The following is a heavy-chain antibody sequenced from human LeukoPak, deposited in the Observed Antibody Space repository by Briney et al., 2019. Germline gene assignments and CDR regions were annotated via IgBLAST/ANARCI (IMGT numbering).Heavy chain of an antibody. J-gene: IGHJ4*02. Sequence: GASVKVSCKASGGTFSSYAISWVRQAPGQGLEWMGGIIPIFGTANYAQKLQGRVTMTTDTSTSTAYMELRSLRSDDTAVYYCARDDKGFDYWGQGTLVTVSS. V-gene: IGHV1-69*05. CDR2: IIPIFGTA. D-gene: IGHD3-22*01. CDR3: ARDDKGFDY. CDR1: GGTFSSYA.